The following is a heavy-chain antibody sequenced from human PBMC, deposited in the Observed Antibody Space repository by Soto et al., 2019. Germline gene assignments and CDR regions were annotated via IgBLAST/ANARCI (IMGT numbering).Heavy chain of an antibody. CDR1: GFRFSDYW. D-gene: IGHD6-25*01. CDR3: ARDFQRLSLGTAFDS. Sequence: EVQLVESGGGVVQPGGSLRLSCATSGFRFSDYWMGWVRQAPGKGLEWVANIRQDGREAFYVDSVKGRFTISRDTAGNSVYREMHSLRAEDTAVYYCARDFQRLSLGTAFDSWGRGTLVTVSS. CDR2: IRQDGREA. J-gene: IGHJ4*02. V-gene: IGHV3-7*01.